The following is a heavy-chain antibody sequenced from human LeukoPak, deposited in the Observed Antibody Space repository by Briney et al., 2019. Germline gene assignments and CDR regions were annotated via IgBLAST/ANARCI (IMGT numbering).Heavy chain of an antibody. J-gene: IGHJ3*02. Sequence: SETLSLTCTVSGGSISTTTYYWGWVRQPPGKGLEWIGTIYYGGSTYYNASLKSRVTISLDTSKNQFTLKLTSVTAADTAVYYCTFNLGSGSYAFDIWGRGTMVTVSS. V-gene: IGHV4-39*06. CDR3: TFNLGSGSYAFDI. CDR2: IYYGGST. CDR1: GGSISTTTYY. D-gene: IGHD3-10*01.